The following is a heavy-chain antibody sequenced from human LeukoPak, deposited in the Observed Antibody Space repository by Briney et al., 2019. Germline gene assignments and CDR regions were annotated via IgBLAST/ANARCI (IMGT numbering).Heavy chain of an antibody. V-gene: IGHV3-66*01. CDR3: ARINFGDDY. Sequence: GGSPRLSCAASGFTVSNNYINWVRQAPGKGLEWVSLIYGSGSADYADSVKGRFTISRDNSMNTVYLQMNSLRAEDTAVYYCARINFGDDYWGQGTLVTVSS. J-gene: IGHJ4*02. CDR1: GFTVSNNY. CDR2: IYGSGSA. D-gene: IGHD4-17*01.